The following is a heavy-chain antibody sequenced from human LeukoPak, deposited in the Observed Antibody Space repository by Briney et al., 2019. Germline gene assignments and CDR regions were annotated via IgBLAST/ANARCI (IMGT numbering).Heavy chain of an antibody. Sequence: GASVKVSCKASGGSFSSYAISWVRQAPGQGHEWMGGIIPIFGTANYAQKFQGRVTITADESTITAYMELSSLRSEDTAVYYCARDSSGGYSSSSGWFDPWGQGTLVTVSS. J-gene: IGHJ5*02. CDR1: GGSFSSYA. CDR2: IIPIFGTA. V-gene: IGHV1-69*13. CDR3: ARDSSGGYSSSSGWFDP. D-gene: IGHD6-6*01.